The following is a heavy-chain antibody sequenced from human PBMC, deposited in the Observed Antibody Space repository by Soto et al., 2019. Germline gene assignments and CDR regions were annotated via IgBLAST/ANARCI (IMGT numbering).Heavy chain of an antibody. CDR1: GYTFTRYA. J-gene: IGHJ3*02. D-gene: IGHD3-10*01. CDR2: INAGNGNT. Sequence: ASVKVSCQASGYTFTRYAMHWVRQAPGQRLEWMGWINAGNGNTKYSQKFQGRVTITRDTSASTAYMELSSLRSEDTAVYYCARDSVSGSYYSLRYGFDIWGQGTMVTVSS. V-gene: IGHV1-3*01. CDR3: ARDSVSGSYYSLRYGFDI.